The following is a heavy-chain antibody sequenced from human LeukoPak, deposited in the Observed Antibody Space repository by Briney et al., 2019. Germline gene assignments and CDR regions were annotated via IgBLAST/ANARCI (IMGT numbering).Heavy chain of an antibody. V-gene: IGHV3-7*01. CDR2: IKQDGSEK. CDR1: GFTFSSYW. CDR3: MRGATDTTRWFDP. Sequence: PGGSLRLSCAASGFTFSSYWMSWVRQAPGKGLEWVANIKQDGSEKYYVDSVKGRFTISRDNAKNSLYLQMNSLRAEDTAAYYCMRGATDTTRWFDPWGQGTLVTVSS. D-gene: IGHD1-7*01. J-gene: IGHJ5*02.